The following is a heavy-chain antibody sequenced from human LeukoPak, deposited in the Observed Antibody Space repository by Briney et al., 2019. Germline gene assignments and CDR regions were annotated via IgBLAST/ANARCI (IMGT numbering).Heavy chain of an antibody. V-gene: IGHV4-38-2*01. CDR2: IFHSGSA. D-gene: IGHD3-16*01. CDR3: ASPRGTYIDY. Sequence: PSETLSLTCAVSGYSISTGYFWGWIRQSPGQGLEWIGSIFHSGSASYNPSFKSRVTLSVDTSKNEFSLKLTSVTATDTAIYYCASPRGTYIDYWDQGTLVTVSS. J-gene: IGHJ4*02. CDR1: GYSISTGYF.